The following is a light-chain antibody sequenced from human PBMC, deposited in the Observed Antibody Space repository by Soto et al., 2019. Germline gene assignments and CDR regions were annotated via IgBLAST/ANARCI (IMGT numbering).Light chain of an antibody. CDR3: SSYTSSYTYV. V-gene: IGLV2-14*01. CDR1: SSDVGGYNY. CDR2: EVS. Sequence: QSALTQPASVSGSPGQSITISCTGTSSDVGGYNYVSWYQQHPGKAPKIMIYEVSNRPSGVSSRFSGSKSGNTASLTISGLQAEDEADYYCSSYTSSYTYVFGTGTKLTVL. J-gene: IGLJ1*01.